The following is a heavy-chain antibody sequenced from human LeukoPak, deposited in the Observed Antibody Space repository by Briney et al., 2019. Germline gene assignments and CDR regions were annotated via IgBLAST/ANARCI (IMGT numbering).Heavy chain of an antibody. CDR3: ARAAAAAGGQYFDY. Sequence: KSSETLSLTCTVSGGSISSYYWSWIRQPAGQGLEWIGRIYTNADTKYNPSLKSRATMSVDTSKNQLSLKVRSVTAADTAVYYCARAAAAAGGQYFDYWGQGTVVTVSS. CDR2: IYTNADT. CDR1: GGSISSYY. V-gene: IGHV4-4*07. D-gene: IGHD6-13*01. J-gene: IGHJ4*02.